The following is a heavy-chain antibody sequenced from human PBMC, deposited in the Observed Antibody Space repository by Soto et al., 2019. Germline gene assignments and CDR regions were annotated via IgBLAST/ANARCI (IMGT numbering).Heavy chain of an antibody. CDR2: IYYRGST. CDR3: ARDRRGLFDS. Sequence: QVQLRESGPGLVKPSETLSLTCTVSGGSVNTGTSFYYWSWIRQSPGKGLEWIGYIYYRGSTNYSPSLTSRVDISITSSMNQFSLSLTSVTAADTAVYYCARDRRGLFDSWGQGILVTVSS. J-gene: IGHJ4*02. V-gene: IGHV4-61*01. D-gene: IGHD2-21*02. CDR1: GGSVNTGTSFYY.